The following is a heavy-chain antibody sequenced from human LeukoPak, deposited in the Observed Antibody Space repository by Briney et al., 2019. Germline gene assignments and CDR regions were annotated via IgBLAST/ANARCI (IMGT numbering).Heavy chain of an antibody. CDR3: VRMASNYYGMDV. Sequence: PGGSLRLSCSASGFTVSTNYMSWVRQAPGKGLEWVSVIHSSGATYYADSVKGRFTVSRDNSKNTPYVQMNSLRDEDTAVYYCVRMASNYYGMDVWGQGTTVTVSS. CDR1: GFTVSTNY. D-gene: IGHD5-24*01. CDR2: IHSSGAT. J-gene: IGHJ6*02. V-gene: IGHV3-53*01.